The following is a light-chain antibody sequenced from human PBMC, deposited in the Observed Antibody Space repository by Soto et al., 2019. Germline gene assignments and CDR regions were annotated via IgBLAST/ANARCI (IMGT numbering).Light chain of an antibody. J-gene: IGLJ3*02. Sequence: NFMLTQPHSVSESPGKTVNISCTGSSGSIASNYVQWYQQSPGSAPTTVIYEDNQRPSGVPDRFSGSKSGTSASLAISGLRSEDEADYYCAAWDDSLSGRVFGGGTKLTVL. V-gene: IGLV6-57*02. CDR2: EDN. CDR1: SGSIASNY. CDR3: AAWDDSLSGRV.